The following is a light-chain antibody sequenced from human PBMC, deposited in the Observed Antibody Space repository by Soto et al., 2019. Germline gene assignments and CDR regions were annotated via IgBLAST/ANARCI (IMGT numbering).Light chain of an antibody. CDR3: QQSSNTPF. V-gene: IGKV1-39*01. J-gene: IGKJ3*01. Sequence: DIQMTQSPSSLSASVGDRVTITCRASQSISTYLNWYQQKPGKAPKLLIYAASSLQSGVPSRFSGSGSGTDFTLTISSLQPEDFATYYCQQSSNTPFFGPGTKVDIK. CDR2: AAS. CDR1: QSISTY.